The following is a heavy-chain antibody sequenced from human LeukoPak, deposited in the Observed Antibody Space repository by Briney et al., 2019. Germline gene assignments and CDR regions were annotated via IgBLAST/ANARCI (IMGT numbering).Heavy chain of an antibody. J-gene: IGHJ4*02. Sequence: PGGSLRLSCAASGFTVSSNYMSWVRQAPGKGLEWVSVIYSGGSTYYADSVKGRFTISTDNSKNTLYLQMNSLRAEDTAVYYCARDAYGSGSYFHHVDYWGQGTLVTVSS. CDR2: IYSGGST. D-gene: IGHD3-10*01. CDR3: ARDAYGSGSYFHHVDY. V-gene: IGHV3-53*01. CDR1: GFTVSSNY.